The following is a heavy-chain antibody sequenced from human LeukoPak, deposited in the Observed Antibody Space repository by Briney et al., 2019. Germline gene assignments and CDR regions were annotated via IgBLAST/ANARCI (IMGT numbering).Heavy chain of an antibody. J-gene: IGHJ5*02. V-gene: IGHV4-30-4*08. Sequence: PSETLSLTCTVSGGSISSGDYYWSWIRQPPGKGLEWNGYIYYSGSTYYNPSLKSRVTISVDTSKNQFSLKLSSVTAADTAVYYCAREARGQLLYWFDPWGQGTLVTVSS. CDR3: AREARGQLLYWFDP. D-gene: IGHD2-2*01. CDR1: GGSISSGDYY. CDR2: IYYSGST.